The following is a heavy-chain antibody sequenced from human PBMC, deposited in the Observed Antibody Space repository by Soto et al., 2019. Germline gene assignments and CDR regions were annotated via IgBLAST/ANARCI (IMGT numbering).Heavy chain of an antibody. CDR1: GFSLSTSGMC. V-gene: IGHV2-70*11. J-gene: IGHJ4*02. CDR3: ARYRPEYSSSWSFDY. D-gene: IGHD6-13*01. CDR2: IDWDDDK. Sequence: SGPTLVNPTQTLTLTCTFSGFSLSTSGMCVSWIRQPPGKALEWLARIDWDDDKYYSTSLKTRLTISKDTSKNQVVLTMTNMDPVDTATYYCARYRPEYSSSWSFDYWGQGTPVTVSS.